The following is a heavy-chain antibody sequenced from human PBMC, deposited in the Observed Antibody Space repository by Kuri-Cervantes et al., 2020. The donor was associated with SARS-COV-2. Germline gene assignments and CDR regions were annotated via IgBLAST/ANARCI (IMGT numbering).Heavy chain of an antibody. J-gene: IGHJ3*02. CDR1: GFTFSSYS. V-gene: IGHV3-74*01. CDR3: ARGGVYDGFDI. CDR2: INSDGSST. D-gene: IGHD6-13*01. Sequence: GESLKISCAASGFTFSSYSMNWVRQAPGKGLVWVSRINSDGSSTSYADSVKGRFTISRDNAKNTLYLQTNSLRAEDTAVYYCARGGVYDGFDIWGQGTMVTVSS.